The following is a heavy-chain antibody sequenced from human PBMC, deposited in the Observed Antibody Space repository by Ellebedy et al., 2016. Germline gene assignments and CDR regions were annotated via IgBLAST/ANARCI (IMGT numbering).Heavy chain of an antibody. D-gene: IGHD4-17*01. Sequence: ASVKVSCKASGYTFTSYYMHWVRQAPGQGLEWMGIINPSGGSTSYAQKLQGRVTMTRDTSTSTVYMELSSLRSEDTAVYYCAADEEYYGDYLEWFDPWGQGTLVTVSS. CDR2: INPSGGST. V-gene: IGHV1-46*04. CDR1: GYTFTSYY. J-gene: IGHJ5*02. CDR3: AADEEYYGDYLEWFDP.